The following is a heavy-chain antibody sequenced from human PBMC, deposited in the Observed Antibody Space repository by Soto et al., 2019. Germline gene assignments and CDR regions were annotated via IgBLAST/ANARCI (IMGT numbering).Heavy chain of an antibody. V-gene: IGHV1-69*13. CDR1: GGTFSSYA. CDR2: IIPIFGTA. J-gene: IGHJ4*02. Sequence: AVKVSCKASGGTFSSYAISWVRQAPGQGLEWMGGIIPIFGTANYAQKFQGRVTITADESTSTAYMELSSLRSEDTAVYYCARDGYSYGLDFDYWGQGTLVTVSS. D-gene: IGHD5-18*01. CDR3: ARDGYSYGLDFDY.